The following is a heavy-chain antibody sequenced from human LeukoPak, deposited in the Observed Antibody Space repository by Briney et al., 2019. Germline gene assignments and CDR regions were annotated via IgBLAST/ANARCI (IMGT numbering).Heavy chain of an antibody. Sequence: SETLSLTCTVSGGSISSYYWSWIRQPPGKGLEWSGDIYYSGSTNYNPSLKRRVTISVDTSKNQFSLKLSSVTAADTAVYYCARGGQLLLPYYFDYWGQGTLVTVSS. D-gene: IGHD2-2*01. J-gene: IGHJ4*02. CDR3: ARGGQLLLPYYFDY. CDR1: GGSISSYY. V-gene: IGHV4-59*01. CDR2: IYYSGST.